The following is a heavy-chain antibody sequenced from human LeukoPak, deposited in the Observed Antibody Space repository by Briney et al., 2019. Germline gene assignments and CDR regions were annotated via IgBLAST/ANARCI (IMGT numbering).Heavy chain of an antibody. CDR2: IYYSGST. J-gene: IGHJ5*02. Sequence: SETLSLTCTVSGGSISSYYWSWIRQPPGKGLEWIGYIYYSGSTNYNPSLKSRVTISVDTSKNQFSLKLSSVTAADTAVYYCARAEVEGSWFDPWGQGTLVTVSS. CDR3: ARAEVEGSWFDP. D-gene: IGHD1-26*01. V-gene: IGHV4-59*01. CDR1: GGSISSYY.